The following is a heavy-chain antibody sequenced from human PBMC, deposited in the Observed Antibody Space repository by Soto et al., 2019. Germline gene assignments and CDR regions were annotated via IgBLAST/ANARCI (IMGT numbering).Heavy chain of an antibody. CDR1: GFTFSNAW. D-gene: IGHD3-3*01. J-gene: IGHJ6*02. V-gene: IGHV3-15*01. CDR2: IKSKTDGGTT. CDR3: NPPPAPYESSHYYGMDV. Sequence: GGSLRLSCAASGFTFSNAWMSWVRQAPGKGLEWVGRIKSKTDGGTTDYAAPVKGRFTISRDDSKNTLYLQMNSLKTEDTAVYYCNPPPAPYESSHYYGMDVWGQGTTVTVSS.